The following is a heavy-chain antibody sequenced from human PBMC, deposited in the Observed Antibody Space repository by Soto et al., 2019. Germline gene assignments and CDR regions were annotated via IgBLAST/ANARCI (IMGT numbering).Heavy chain of an antibody. V-gene: IGHV3-33*01. Sequence: GGSLRLSCAASGFTFSSYGMHWVRQAPGKGLEWVAVIWYDGSNKYYADSVKGRFTISRDNSKNTLYLQMNSLRAEDTAVYYCARDRPRGSSWSHYYYYYGMDVWGQGTTVTVSS. CDR3: ARDRPRGSSWSHYYYYYGMDV. CDR1: GFTFSSYG. D-gene: IGHD6-13*01. J-gene: IGHJ6*02. CDR2: IWYDGSNK.